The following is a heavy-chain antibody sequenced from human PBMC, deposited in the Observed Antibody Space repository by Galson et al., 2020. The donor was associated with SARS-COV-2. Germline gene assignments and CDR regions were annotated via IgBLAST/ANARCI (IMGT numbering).Heavy chain of an antibody. J-gene: IGHJ3*02. CDR3: TRVPPYSSSCWDAFDI. Sequence: GGSLRLSCAASGFIFSDSPIHWVRQASGRGLEWVGRIRSKANNYATAYAASVKGRFTISRDDSENTAYLQMNSLKTEDTAVYYCTRVPPYSSSCWDAFDIWGQGTMVTVSS. D-gene: IGHD6-6*01. CDR1: GFIFSDSP. V-gene: IGHV3-73*01. CDR2: IRSKANNYAT.